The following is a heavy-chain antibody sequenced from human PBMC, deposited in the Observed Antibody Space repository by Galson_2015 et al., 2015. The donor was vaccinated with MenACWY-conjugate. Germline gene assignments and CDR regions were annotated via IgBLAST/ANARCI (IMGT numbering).Heavy chain of an antibody. Sequence: SLRLSCAASGFTFSSYAMSWVRQAPGKGLEWVSAISGSGGSTYYADSVKGRFTISRDNSKNTLYLQMNSLRAEGTAVYYCSKLSDYYDSSGLDYWGQGTLVTVSS. CDR1: GFTFSSYA. V-gene: IGHV3-23*01. D-gene: IGHD3-22*01. CDR2: ISGSGGST. CDR3: SKLSDYYDSSGLDY. J-gene: IGHJ4*02.